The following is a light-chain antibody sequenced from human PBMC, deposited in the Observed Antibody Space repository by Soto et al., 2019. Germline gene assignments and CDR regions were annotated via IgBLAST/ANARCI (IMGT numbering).Light chain of an antibody. Sequence: EIVLTQSPVTLYLSPGERATLSCRASQSVGSSLAWYQHKPGQAPRLLIFDASNRTSGIPIRFSGSGSGTDFTLTISSLEPEDFAVYYCQQYGSSGTFGQGTKVEIK. J-gene: IGKJ1*01. V-gene: IGKV3-11*01. CDR1: QSVGSS. CDR2: DAS. CDR3: QQYGSSGT.